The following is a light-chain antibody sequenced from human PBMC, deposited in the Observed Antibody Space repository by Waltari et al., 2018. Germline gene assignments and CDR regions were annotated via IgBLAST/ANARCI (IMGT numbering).Light chain of an antibody. CDR2: GVN. V-gene: IGLV2-14*01. Sequence: QSALTQPASVSGSPGQSITISCTGTSSDVDNSNFVSWYQQHPGKAPKLMIYGVNKRPSGVSDRFSGSKSGNTASLTISGLQAEDEADYYCSSYTNIITYVFGTGTKVTVL. J-gene: IGLJ1*01. CDR1: SSDVDNSNF. CDR3: SSYTNIITYV.